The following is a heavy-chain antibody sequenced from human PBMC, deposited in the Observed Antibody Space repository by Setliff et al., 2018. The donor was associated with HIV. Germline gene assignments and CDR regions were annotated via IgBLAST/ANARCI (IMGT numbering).Heavy chain of an antibody. D-gene: IGHD3-16*01. CDR3: ATDRGEPR. J-gene: IGHJ4*02. Sequence: PGGSLRLSCVASGFPFESYEMNWVRQTPGKGLEWISYISGSGGTVHYADAVKGRFTISRDNAENVLYLQIHSLRAEDRAVYYCATDRGEPRWGQGTLVTVSS. CDR1: GFPFESYE. CDR2: ISGSGGTV. V-gene: IGHV3-48*03.